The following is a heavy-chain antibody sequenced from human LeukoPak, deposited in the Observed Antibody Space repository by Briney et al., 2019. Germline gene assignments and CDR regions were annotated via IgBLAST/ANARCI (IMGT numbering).Heavy chain of an antibody. CDR3: ARDPPNLGY. Sequence: GASVKVSCKASGYSFTTYGISWVRQAPGQGLEWMGWISANNGDTNYAQKFQGRVTMTTDTSTSTAYMELRSLRSDDTAVYYCARDPPNLGYWGQGTLVTVSS. V-gene: IGHV1-18*01. CDR1: GYSFTTYG. J-gene: IGHJ4*02. D-gene: IGHD2-8*01. CDR2: ISANNGDT.